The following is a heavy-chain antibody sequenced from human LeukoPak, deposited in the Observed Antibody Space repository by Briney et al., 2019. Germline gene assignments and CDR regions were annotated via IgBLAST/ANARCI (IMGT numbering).Heavy chain of an antibody. CDR1: GGSFSGYY. D-gene: IGHD6-19*01. CDR3: ARGASGWSSSYYYYYMDV. Sequence: SETLSLTCAVYGGSFSGYYWSWIRQPPGKGLEWIGAVNHSGSTKYNPSLKSRVTISVDTSNTQSSLILSSVTAAHTAVYYCARGASGWSSSYYYYYMDVWDKGTTVTVSS. J-gene: IGHJ6*03. CDR2: VNHSGST. V-gene: IGHV4-34*01.